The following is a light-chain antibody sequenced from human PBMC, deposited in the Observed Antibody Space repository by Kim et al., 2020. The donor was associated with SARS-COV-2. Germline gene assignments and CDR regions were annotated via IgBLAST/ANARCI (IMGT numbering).Light chain of an antibody. V-gene: IGKV3-11*01. J-gene: IGKJ5*01. CDR3: QQRSNSPPS. CDR1: QSVSSY. Sequence: EIVLTQSPATLSLSPGERATLSCRASQSVSSYLAWYQQKPGQAPRLLIYDASNSATGIPARFSGSGSGTDFTLTISSLEPEDFAVYYCQQRSNSPPSFGQGKRLEIK. CDR2: DAS.